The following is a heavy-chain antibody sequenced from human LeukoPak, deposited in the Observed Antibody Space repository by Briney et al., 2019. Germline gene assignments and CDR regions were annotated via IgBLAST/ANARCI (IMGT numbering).Heavy chain of an antibody. CDR2: INWNGDNT. V-gene: IGHV3-20*04. D-gene: IGHD3-10*02. Sequence: PGGSLRLSCAASGFTFDDYGMSWVRQAPGKGLEWVSGINWNGDNTVYADSVKGRFTISRDNAKNSLYLQMNSLRAEDTAVYYCAELGITTIGGVWGKGTTVTISS. CDR3: AELGITTIGGV. CDR1: GFTFDDYG. J-gene: IGHJ6*04.